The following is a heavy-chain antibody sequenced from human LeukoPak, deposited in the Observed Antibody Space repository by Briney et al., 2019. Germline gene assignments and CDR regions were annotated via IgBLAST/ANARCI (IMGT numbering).Heavy chain of an antibody. CDR1: GYTFPSYG. V-gene: IGHV1-18*01. CDR3: AREKYSSSWYVGSGMDV. Sequence: ASVKVSCQASGYTFPSYGISWVRQAPGQGLEWMGWISAYNGNTNYAQKLQGRVTMTTDTSTSTAYMELRSLRSDDTAVYYCAREKYSSSWYVGSGMDVWGQGTTVTVSS. D-gene: IGHD6-13*01. J-gene: IGHJ6*02. CDR2: ISAYNGNT.